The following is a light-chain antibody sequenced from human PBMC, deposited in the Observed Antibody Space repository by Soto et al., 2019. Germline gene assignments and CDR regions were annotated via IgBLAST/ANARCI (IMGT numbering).Light chain of an antibody. CDR2: EVS. J-gene: IGLJ2*01. CDR1: SSDVGGYNY. V-gene: IGLV2-14*01. Sequence: QSALTQPASVSGSPGQSITISCTGTSSDVGGYNYVSWYQQHPGKAPQLMIYEVSNRPSGVSNRFSGSKSGNMASLTISGLQAEDEADYYCTSYTSSSTVVFGGGTKLTVL. CDR3: TSYTSSSTVV.